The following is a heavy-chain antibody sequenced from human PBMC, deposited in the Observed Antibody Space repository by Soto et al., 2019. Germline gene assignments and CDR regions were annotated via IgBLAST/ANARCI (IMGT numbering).Heavy chain of an antibody. J-gene: IGHJ5*02. V-gene: IGHV4-59*01. CDR3: ARALDYDFWGGRNWFDP. Sequence: QVQLQQSGPGLLKPSETLSLTCSVSGGSITDNYWTWIRQSPGKGLEWVGYIYYTGITNYNPSLKRRVTISLDRSKNQFSLKLDSVTAADTAVYYCARALDYDFWGGRNWFDPWGQVTLVTVSS. CDR1: GGSITDNY. CDR2: IYYTGIT. D-gene: IGHD3-3*01.